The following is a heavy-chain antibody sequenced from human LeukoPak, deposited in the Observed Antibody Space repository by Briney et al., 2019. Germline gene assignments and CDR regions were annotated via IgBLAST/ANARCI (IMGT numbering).Heavy chain of an antibody. CDR3: AREGSGYSYGRGEDY. CDR1: GYTFATYG. V-gene: IGHV1-18*01. J-gene: IGHJ4*02. CDR2: ISAYNGNT. D-gene: IGHD5-18*01. Sequence: GASVKVSCKASGYTFATYGISWVRQAPGQGLEWMGWISAYNGNTNYAQKLQGRVTMTTDTSTSTAYMELSSLRSEDTAVYYCAREGSGYSYGRGEDYWGQGTLVTVSS.